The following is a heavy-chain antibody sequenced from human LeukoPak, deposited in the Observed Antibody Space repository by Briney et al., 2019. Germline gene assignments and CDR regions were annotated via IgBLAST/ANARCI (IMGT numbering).Heavy chain of an antibody. CDR3: ARGGGWYNY. D-gene: IGHD6-19*01. J-gene: IGHJ4*02. Sequence: KASETLSLTCTVSGGSISSYYWSWIRQPPGKGLEWIGYIYYSGSTNYNPSLKSRVTISVDTSKNRFSLKLSSVTAADTAVYYCARGGGWYNYWGQGTLVTVSS. V-gene: IGHV4-59*01. CDR2: IYYSGST. CDR1: GGSISSYY.